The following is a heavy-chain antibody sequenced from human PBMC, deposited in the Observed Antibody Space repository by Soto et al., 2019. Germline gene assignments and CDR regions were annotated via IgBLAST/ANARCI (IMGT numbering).Heavy chain of an antibody. Sequence: SETLSLPCPVSGGSISSYYWSWIRQPPGKGLEWIGYIYYSGSTNYNPSLKSRVTISVDTSKNQFSLKLSSVTAADTAVYYCAGSYSSDICPICYYYMDVWGKGTTVTVSS. D-gene: IGHD6-19*01. CDR1: GGSISSYY. V-gene: IGHV4-59*08. CDR2: IYYSGST. CDR3: AGSYSSDICPICYYYMDV. J-gene: IGHJ6*03.